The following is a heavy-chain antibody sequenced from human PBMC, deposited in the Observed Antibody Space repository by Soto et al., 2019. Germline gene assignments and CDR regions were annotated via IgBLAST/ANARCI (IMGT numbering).Heavy chain of an antibody. CDR1: WFPFSSAW. Sequence: LILSCASSWFPFSSAWKSWGRQAPGPGLDWDGRIQRRSDCGTTEYAAPVRGRFTISREDTKNTLYLQMNSLKTEDTDVYSCTTDLWRIAGVAGSTGYFNRWGQGNPVAVS. CDR3: TTDLWRIAGVAGSTGYFNR. V-gene: IGHV3-15*01. D-gene: IGHD6-19*01. CDR2: IQRRSDCGTT. J-gene: IGHJ4*02.